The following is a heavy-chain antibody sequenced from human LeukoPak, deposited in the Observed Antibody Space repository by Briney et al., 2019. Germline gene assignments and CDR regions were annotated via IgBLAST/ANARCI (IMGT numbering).Heavy chain of an antibody. CDR2: IYSGGST. D-gene: IGHD3-22*01. CDR3: ASRGATYYYDSSGYFAFDI. CDR1: GFTVSSNY. Sequence: PGGSLRLSCAASGFTVSSNYMSWVRQAPGKGLEWVSVIYSGGSTYYADCVKGRFTISRDNSKNTLYLQMNSLRAEDTAVYYCASRGATYYYDSSGYFAFDIWGQGTMVTVSS. J-gene: IGHJ3*02. V-gene: IGHV3-53*01.